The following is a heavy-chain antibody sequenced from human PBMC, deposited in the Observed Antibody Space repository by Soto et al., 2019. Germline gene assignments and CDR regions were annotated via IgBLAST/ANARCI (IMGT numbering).Heavy chain of an antibody. D-gene: IGHD6-19*01. CDR3: ASGWRTNSSGWYGELALYFDY. J-gene: IGHJ4*02. V-gene: IGHV1-69*01. CDR1: GGTFSSYA. CDR2: IIPIFGTA. Sequence: QVQLVQSGAEVKKPGSSVKVSCKASGGTFSSYAISWVRQAPGQGLEWMGGIIPIFGTANYAQKFQGRVTITADESTSTDYMELSSLRSEDTAVYYCASGWRTNSSGWYGELALYFDYWGQGTLVTVSS.